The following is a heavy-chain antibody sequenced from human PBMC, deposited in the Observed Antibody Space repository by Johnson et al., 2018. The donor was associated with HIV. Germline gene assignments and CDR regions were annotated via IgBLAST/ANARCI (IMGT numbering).Heavy chain of an antibody. J-gene: IGHJ3*02. CDR3: AKVKLELRYGAFDI. Sequence: QVQLVESGGGVVQPGKSLRLSCAASGFTFSSYGLHWVRQAPGKGLEWVAVISYDGSNKYYADSVKGRFTISRDNSKNTLYLQMNSLRAEDTAVYYCAKVKLELRYGAFDIWGHGTMVTVSS. D-gene: IGHD1-7*01. CDR1: GFTFSSYG. V-gene: IGHV3-30*18. CDR2: ISYDGSNK.